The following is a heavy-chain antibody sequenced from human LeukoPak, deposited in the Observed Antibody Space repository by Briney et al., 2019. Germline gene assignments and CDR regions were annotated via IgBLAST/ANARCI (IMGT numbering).Heavy chain of an antibody. Sequence: GRSLRLSCAASAPTFSNFEMNWVRQAPGKGLKWVSYISSSSSTIYYADSVKGRFTISRDNAKNSLYLQMNSLRAEDTAVYYCARDLSRFTSVDRPYDYWGQGTLVTVSS. CDR2: ISSSSSTI. V-gene: IGHV3-48*01. J-gene: IGHJ4*02. CDR1: APTFSNFE. CDR3: ARDLSRFTSVDRPYDY. D-gene: IGHD2/OR15-2a*01.